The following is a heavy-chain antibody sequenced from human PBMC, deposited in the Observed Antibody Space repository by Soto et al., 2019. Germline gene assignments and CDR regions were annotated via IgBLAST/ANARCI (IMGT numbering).Heavy chain of an antibody. CDR2: ISSSGTGI. Sequence: QVQLVESGGGLVKPGGSLRLSCAASGFTLSGYYMTWIRQAPGKGLEWVSYISSSGTGIYYADSVRGRFTISRDNAKNSLYLQMSSLRAEDTAVYYCARAYSDAFDIWGQGTMVTVSS. V-gene: IGHV3-11*01. CDR3: ARAYSDAFDI. CDR1: GFTLSGYY. J-gene: IGHJ3*02. D-gene: IGHD2-15*01.